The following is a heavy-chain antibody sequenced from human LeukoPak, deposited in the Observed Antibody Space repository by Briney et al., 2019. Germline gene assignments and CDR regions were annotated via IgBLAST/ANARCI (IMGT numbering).Heavy chain of an antibody. CDR3: ARDEITPRGVGLDY. D-gene: IGHD1-14*01. J-gene: IGHJ4*02. CDR1: GDTFIDYY. Sequence: GSPKVSCKASGDTFIDYYIHWVRQAPGQGLEWMGIITTSGDSTTYAQKFQGRVTMTRDTSTATVYMELSSLRSEDTAVYYCARDEITPRGVGLDYWGQGTLVTVSS. CDR2: ITTSGDST. V-gene: IGHV1-46*01.